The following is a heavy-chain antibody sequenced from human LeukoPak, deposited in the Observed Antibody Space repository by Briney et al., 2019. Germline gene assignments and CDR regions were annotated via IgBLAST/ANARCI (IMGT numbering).Heavy chain of an antibody. CDR3: ARGAVRGVIGYYYYGMDV. CDR1: GYTFTSYD. CDR2: MNPNSGNT. D-gene: IGHD3-10*01. V-gene: IGHV1-8*01. Sequence: ASVTVSCKASGYTFTSYDINWVRQATGQGLEWMGWMNPNSGNTGYAQKFQGRVTMTRNTSISTAYMELSSLRSEDTAVYYCARGAVRGVIGYYYYGMDVWGQGTTVTVSS. J-gene: IGHJ6*02.